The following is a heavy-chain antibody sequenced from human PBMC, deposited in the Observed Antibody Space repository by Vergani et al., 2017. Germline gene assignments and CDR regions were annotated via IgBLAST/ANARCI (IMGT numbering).Heavy chain of an antibody. CDR3: ARRYSGGYYLFFDY. J-gene: IGHJ4*02. D-gene: IGHD1-26*01. CDR1: GGSISSSSYY. CDR2: ISYSGST. Sequence: QLQLQESGPGLVKPSETLSLTCTVSGGSISSSSYYWGWIRQPPGKGLEWIGSISYSGSTYYNPSLKSRVTISVDTSKNQFSLKLSSVTAADTAVYYCARRYSGGYYLFFDYWGQGTLVTVSS. V-gene: IGHV4-39*01.